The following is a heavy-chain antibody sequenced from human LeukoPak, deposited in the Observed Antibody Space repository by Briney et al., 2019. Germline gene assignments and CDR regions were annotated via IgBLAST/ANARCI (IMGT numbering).Heavy chain of an antibody. J-gene: IGHJ6*03. CDR1: GYTFTAYY. Sequence: ASVKVSCKASGYTFTAYYMHWVRQAPGQGLEWMGWINPNSGGTNYAQNFQGRVTMTRDTSISTAYMELSRLRSDDTAVYYCASLPPPHNCYGSRPGSYYYYMDVWGKGTTVTVSS. D-gene: IGHD3-10*01. CDR3: ASLPPPHNCYGSRPGSYYYYMDV. V-gene: IGHV1-2*02. CDR2: INPNSGGT.